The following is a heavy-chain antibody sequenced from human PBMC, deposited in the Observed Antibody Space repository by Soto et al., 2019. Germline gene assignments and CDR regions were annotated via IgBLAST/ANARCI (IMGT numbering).Heavy chain of an antibody. D-gene: IGHD4-17*01. Sequence: QVQLVQSGAEVKKPGASVKVSCKASGYTFTSYGISWVRQAPGQGLEWMGWISAYNGNTNYAQTLQGRVTMTTDTSTSTAYMELRSLRSDDTAVYYCARGTLPTVTTDYYYLDVWGKGTTVTVSS. CDR2: ISAYNGNT. J-gene: IGHJ6*03. CDR1: GYTFTSYG. CDR3: ARGTLPTVTTDYYYLDV. V-gene: IGHV1-18*01.